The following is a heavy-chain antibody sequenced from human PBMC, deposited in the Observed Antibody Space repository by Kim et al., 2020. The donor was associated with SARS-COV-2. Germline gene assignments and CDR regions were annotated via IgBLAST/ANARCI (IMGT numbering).Heavy chain of an antibody. D-gene: IGHD3-10*01. Sequence: GRLTNSRDNSKNTLYLQMNSLRAEDTAVYYCARDGVYYGSGSYKRYYFDYWGQGTLVTVSS. CDR3: ARDGVYYGSGSYKRYYFDY. J-gene: IGHJ4*02. V-gene: IGHV3-30*01.